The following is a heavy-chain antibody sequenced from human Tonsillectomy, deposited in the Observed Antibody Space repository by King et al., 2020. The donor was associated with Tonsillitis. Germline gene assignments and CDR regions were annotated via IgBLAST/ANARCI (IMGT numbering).Heavy chain of an antibody. V-gene: IGHV1-18*01. D-gene: IGHD3-3*01. CDR1: GYTFTSSG. Sequence: VQLVQSGAEVKKPGASVKVSCKASGYTFTSSGISWVRQAPGQGLEWMGWISPHTGNTNYAHELQGRVTMTTDTSTSTAYMELRSLRSDDTAVYYCARVYLDYDFWSGSSPGYLDYWGQGTLVTVSS. CDR2: ISPHTGNT. J-gene: IGHJ4*02. CDR3: ARVYLDYDFWSGSSPGYLDY.